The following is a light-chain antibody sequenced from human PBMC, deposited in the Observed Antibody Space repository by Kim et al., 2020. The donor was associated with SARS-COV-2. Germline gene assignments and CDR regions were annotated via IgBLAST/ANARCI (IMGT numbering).Light chain of an antibody. Sequence: QSVLTQAPSASGTPGQGVTISCSGSTSNIGRNYVYWYQQLSGATPKLVICRSNQRPSGVPDRFSGSKSGTSASLAISGLRSGDEADYYCAAWDDSLSGVIFGGGTQLTVL. V-gene: IGLV1-47*01. CDR2: RSN. CDR3: AAWDDSLSGVI. J-gene: IGLJ2*01. CDR1: TSNIGRNY.